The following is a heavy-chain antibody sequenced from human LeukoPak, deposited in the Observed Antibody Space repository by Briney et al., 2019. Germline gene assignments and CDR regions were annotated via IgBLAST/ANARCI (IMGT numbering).Heavy chain of an antibody. J-gene: IGHJ4*02. CDR2: TYDMSKWYY. CDR1: GDSVSSNSAA. Sequence: TSQTLSLTCAISGDSVSSNSAAWNWIRQSPSRGLEWLGRTYDMSKWYYDYAVAVKSRISINPDTAKNQFSLQLSSVTPEDTADCARDPVGGSTIFDYWGQGTLVTVSS. CDR3: ARDPVGGSTIFDY. D-gene: IGHD1-26*01. V-gene: IGHV6-1*01.